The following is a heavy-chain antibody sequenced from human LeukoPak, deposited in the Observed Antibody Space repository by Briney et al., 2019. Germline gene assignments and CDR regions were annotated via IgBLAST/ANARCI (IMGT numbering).Heavy chain of an antibody. D-gene: IGHD4-23*01. Sequence: ASVKVSCKASGYTFTSYDINWVRQATGQGLEWMGWMNPNSGNTGYAQKFQGRVTITRNTSISTAYMELSSLRSEDTAMYYCARGGDYGGNVDAFDIWGQGTMVTVSS. CDR1: GYTFTSYD. CDR3: ARGGDYGGNVDAFDI. V-gene: IGHV1-8*03. J-gene: IGHJ3*02. CDR2: MNPNSGNT.